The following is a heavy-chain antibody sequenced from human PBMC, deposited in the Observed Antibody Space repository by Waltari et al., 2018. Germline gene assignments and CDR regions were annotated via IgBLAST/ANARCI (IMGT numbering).Heavy chain of an antibody. CDR3: VRHRTTYPLEIDY. CDR1: GYGFTSPW. V-gene: IGHV5-10-1*01. D-gene: IGHD2-2*01. Sequence: EVQLVQSGAEVKKPEESLRISCEGSGYGFTSPWISGVRQMPGKGLEWVGRIDPSDSFRNYGPAFEGHVTISVDQSLRTAYLQWDSLKASDTAIYYCVRHRTTYPLEIDYWGQGTLVTVSS. J-gene: IGHJ4*02. CDR2: IDPSDSFR.